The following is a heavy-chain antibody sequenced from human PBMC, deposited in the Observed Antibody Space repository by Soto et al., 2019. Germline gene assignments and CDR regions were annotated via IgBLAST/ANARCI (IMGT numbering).Heavy chain of an antibody. CDR3: AKTPRQWLVYFDY. J-gene: IGHJ4*02. CDR2: ISGSGGTT. V-gene: IGHV3-23*01. Sequence: EVQLLESGGGLVQPGGSLRLSCAASGFTFSNYAIAWVRQAPGKGLEWVSGISGSGGTTYYADSVNGRFTISRDNSKDTLHLQMNSLRAEDTAVYYCAKTPRQWLVYFDYWGQGALVTVSS. D-gene: IGHD6-19*01. CDR1: GFTFSNYA.